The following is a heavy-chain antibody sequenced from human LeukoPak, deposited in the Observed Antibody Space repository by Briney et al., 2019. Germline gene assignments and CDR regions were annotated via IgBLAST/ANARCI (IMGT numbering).Heavy chain of an antibody. J-gene: IGHJ4*02. V-gene: IGHV1-46*01. D-gene: IGHD5-12*01. CDR1: GYTFTGYS. CDR3: ARALYSGYYYFDY. Sequence: ATVKVSCEASGYTFTGYSMHWVRQAPGQGLEWMGIINPSGGSTSYAQKFQGRVTMTRDTSTSTVYMELSSLRSEDTAVYYCARALYSGYYYFDYWGQGTLVTVSS. CDR2: INPSGGST.